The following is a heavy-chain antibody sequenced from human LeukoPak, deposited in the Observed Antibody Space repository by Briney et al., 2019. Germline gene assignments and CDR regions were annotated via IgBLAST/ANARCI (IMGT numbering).Heavy chain of an antibody. CDR3: AVDSSGYYENFDY. Sequence: SVKVSCKASGGTFSSYAISWVRQAPGQGLGWMGGIIPIFGTANYAQKFQGRVTITADESTSTAYIELSSLRSEDTAVYYCAVDSSGYYENFDYWGQGTLVTVSS. V-gene: IGHV1-69*13. CDR1: GGTFSSYA. D-gene: IGHD3-22*01. CDR2: IIPIFGTA. J-gene: IGHJ4*02.